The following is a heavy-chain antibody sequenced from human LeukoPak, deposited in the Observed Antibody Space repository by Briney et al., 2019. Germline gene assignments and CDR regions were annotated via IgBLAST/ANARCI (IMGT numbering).Heavy chain of an antibody. J-gene: IGHJ5*02. V-gene: IGHV3-23*01. CDR2: ISGGGVTT. CDR1: GFTFSSYA. Sequence: GGSLRLSCAASGFTFSSYAMSWVRQAPGKGLEWVSTISGGGVTTYYADSVKGRLTISRDNSKNTVYLQMNSLRDDTAVYFCARESPVAAVGRSWFDPWGQGTLVTVSS. CDR3: ARESPVAAVGRSWFDP. D-gene: IGHD6-13*01.